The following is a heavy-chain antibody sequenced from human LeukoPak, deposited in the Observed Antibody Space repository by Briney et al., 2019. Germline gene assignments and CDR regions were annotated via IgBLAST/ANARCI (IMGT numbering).Heavy chain of an antibody. CDR3: ARESAGFNY. CDR2: TYYRSKWYN. Sequence: SSYAISWVRQAPGQGLEWLGRTYYRSKWYNDYAVSVKSRITINPDTSKNQFSLHLNSVTPEDTAVYYCARESAGFNYWGQGTLVTVSS. V-gene: IGHV6-1*01. CDR1: SSYA. J-gene: IGHJ4*02.